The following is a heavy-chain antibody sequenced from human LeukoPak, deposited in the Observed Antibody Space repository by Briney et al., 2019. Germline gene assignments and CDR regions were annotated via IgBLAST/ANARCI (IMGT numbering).Heavy chain of an antibody. D-gene: IGHD2-2*01. V-gene: IGHV3-30*04. CDR1: GFTFSSYA. CDR3: ATGPRYCSSTSCYAGKHDY. CDR2: ISYDGSNK. Sequence: GGSLRLSCAASGFTFSSYAMHWVRQAPGKGLKWVAVISYDGSNKYYADSVKGRFTISRDNSKNTLYLQMNSLRAEDTAVYYCATGPRYCSSTSCYAGKHDYWGQGTLVTVSS. J-gene: IGHJ4*02.